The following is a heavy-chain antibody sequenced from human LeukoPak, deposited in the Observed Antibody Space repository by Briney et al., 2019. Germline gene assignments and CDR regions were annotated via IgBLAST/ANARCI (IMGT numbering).Heavy chain of an antibody. V-gene: IGHV1-18*01. CDR2: ISAYNGNT. CDR1: GYTFTSYG. D-gene: IGHD3-22*01. Sequence: ASVKVSCKASGYTFTSYGISWVRQAPGQGLEWMGWISAYNGNTNYAQKLQGRVTMTTDTSTSTAYMELRSLRSDDTAVYYCARGKITMIVDGSFDYWGQGTLVTVSS. J-gene: IGHJ4*02. CDR3: ARGKITMIVDGSFDY.